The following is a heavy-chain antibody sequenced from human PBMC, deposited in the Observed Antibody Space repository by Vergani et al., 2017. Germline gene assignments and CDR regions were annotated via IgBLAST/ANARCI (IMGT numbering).Heavy chain of an antibody. CDR1: GFTFSSYE. CDR3: AGDPSGSYYRDLFDY. CDR2: ISSSGSTI. V-gene: IGHV3-48*03. D-gene: IGHD3-10*01. J-gene: IGHJ4*02. Sequence: EVQLVESGGGLVQPGGSLRLSCAASGFTFSSYEMNWVRQAPGKGLEWVSYISSSGSTIYYADSVKGRFTISRDNAKNSLYLQMNSLRAEDTAVYYCAGDPSGSYYRDLFDYWGQGTLVTVSS.